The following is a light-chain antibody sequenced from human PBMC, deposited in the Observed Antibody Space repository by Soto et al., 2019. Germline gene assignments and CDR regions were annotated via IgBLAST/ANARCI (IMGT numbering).Light chain of an antibody. CDR3: SSLTTSFTYV. J-gene: IGLJ1*01. CDR1: SSDVGAYNY. CDR2: EVS. Sequence: QSVLPQPASVSGSPGQSVAISCTGTSSDVGAYNYVSWYQQHPGKAPKLLLSEVSNRPSGVSDRFSGSKSGNTASLTISGLQAGDEADYYCSSLTTSFTYVFGTGTKSPS. V-gene: IGLV2-14*01.